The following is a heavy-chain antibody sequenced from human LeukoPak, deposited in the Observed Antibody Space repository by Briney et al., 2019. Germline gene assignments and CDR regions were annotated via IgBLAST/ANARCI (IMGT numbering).Heavy chain of an antibody. V-gene: IGHV3-30*02. J-gene: IGHJ4*02. CDR3: AKARAPVLGYDY. Sequence: GGSLRLSCAASGFTFSSYGMHWVRQAPGKGLEWVAFIRYDGSNKYYADSVKGRFTISRDNSKNTLYLQMNSLRAEDTAVYYCAKARAPVLGYDYWGQGTLVTVSS. CDR2: IRYDGSNK. CDR1: GFTFSSYG. D-gene: IGHD5-12*01.